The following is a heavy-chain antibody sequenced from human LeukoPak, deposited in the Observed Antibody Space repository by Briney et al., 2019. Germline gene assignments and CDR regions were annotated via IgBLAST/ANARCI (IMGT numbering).Heavy chain of an antibody. CDR2: INPSAGST. Sequence: GASVKVSCKASGYTFTSYYMHWVRQAPGQGLEWMGIINPSAGSTSYAQKFQGSVTMTRDTSTRAVCMELSSLRSEDTAVYYCARSGLLAAAGGPFDYWGQGTLVTVSS. D-gene: IGHD6-13*01. V-gene: IGHV1-46*01. CDR3: ARSGLLAAAGGPFDY. J-gene: IGHJ4*02. CDR1: GYTFTSYY.